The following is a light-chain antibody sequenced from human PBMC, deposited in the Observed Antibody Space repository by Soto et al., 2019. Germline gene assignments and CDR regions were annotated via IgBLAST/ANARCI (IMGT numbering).Light chain of an antibody. CDR2: QAS. J-gene: IGKJ1*01. CDR3: QQYSVSKGT. V-gene: IGKV1-5*03. Sequence: DIPMTQSPSTLSASLGDRFSINFGAGQSISRWLAWYQQKPGKAPKLLIYQASSLESGVPSRFSGSGSGTEFTLTISSLQPDDFATYYCQQYSVSKGTFGQGTKVDIK. CDR1: QSISRW.